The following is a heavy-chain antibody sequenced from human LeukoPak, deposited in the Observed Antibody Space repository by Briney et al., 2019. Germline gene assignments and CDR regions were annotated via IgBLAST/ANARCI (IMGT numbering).Heavy chain of an antibody. V-gene: IGHV3-23*01. CDR3: AKHTGRRAFDF. CDR2: ISGSGGST. D-gene: IGHD7-27*01. Sequence: GGSLRLSCAASGVTFSSFTMTWVRQAPGKGLEWVSGISGSGGSTYYANSVKGRFTISRDNSKNTLYLQMDSLRAEDTAIYYCAKHTGRRAFDFWGQGTMVTVSP. J-gene: IGHJ3*01. CDR1: GVTFSSFT.